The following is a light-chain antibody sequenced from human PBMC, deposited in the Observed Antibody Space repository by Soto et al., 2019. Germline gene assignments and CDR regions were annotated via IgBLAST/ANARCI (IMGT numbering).Light chain of an antibody. J-gene: IGKJ1*01. CDR2: DAS. Sequence: IQMTQSPSTLSASIGDRVTITCRASQNINNWIAWYQQKPGKAPKFPIYDASTLESGVPSKFSGSGGGTEFSLTITSLQPEDVGSYYCQHLRTFGQGTKVDIK. CDR3: QHLRT. V-gene: IGKV1-5*01. CDR1: QNINNW.